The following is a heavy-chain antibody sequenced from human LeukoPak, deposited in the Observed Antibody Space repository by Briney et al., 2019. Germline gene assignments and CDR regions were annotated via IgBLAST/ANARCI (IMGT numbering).Heavy chain of an antibody. V-gene: IGHV1-69*06. J-gene: IGHJ4*02. CDR1: GGTFSSYA. Sequence: GASVKVSCKASGGTFSSYAISWVRQAPGQGLEWMGGIIPIFGTANYAQKFQGRVTITADKSTSTAYMELSSLRSEDTAVYYCADALYSSSWMAFDYWGQGTLVTVSS. CDR2: IIPIFGTA. CDR3: ADALYSSSWMAFDY. D-gene: IGHD6-13*01.